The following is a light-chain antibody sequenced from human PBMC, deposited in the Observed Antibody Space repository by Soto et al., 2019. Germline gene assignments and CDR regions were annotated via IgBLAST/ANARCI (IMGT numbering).Light chain of an antibody. CDR1: QTISSW. CDR3: QHYDSYSEA. J-gene: IGKJ1*01. V-gene: IGKV1-5*03. Sequence: IQMSQSPSTLSGSVGDRVTITCPASQTISSWLAWYQQIPGKAPKLLIYKASTVRSGVPSRFSGSGSGTEFTLTISSLQPDDFATYYCQHYDSYSEAFGQGTKVDIK. CDR2: KAS.